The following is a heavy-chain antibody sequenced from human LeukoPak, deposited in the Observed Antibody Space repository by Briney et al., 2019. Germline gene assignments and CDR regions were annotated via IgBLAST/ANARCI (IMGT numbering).Heavy chain of an antibody. CDR3: ARDDYGARQYYYGMDV. V-gene: IGHV3-74*01. J-gene: IGHJ6*02. D-gene: IGHD4-17*01. CDR2: INSDGSST. Sequence: GGSLRLSCAASGFTFNTYWMHWVRQAPGKGLVWVSRINSDGSSTSYVDSVTGRFTISRDNAKNTLYLQMNSLRAEDTAVYYCARDDYGARQYYYGMDVWGQGTTVTVSS. CDR1: GFTFNTYW.